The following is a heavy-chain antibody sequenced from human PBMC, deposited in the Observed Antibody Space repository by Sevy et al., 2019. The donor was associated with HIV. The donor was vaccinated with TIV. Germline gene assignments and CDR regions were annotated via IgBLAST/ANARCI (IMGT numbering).Heavy chain of an antibody. CDR3: ARSCDSSGYYNYYYYYGMDV. D-gene: IGHD3-22*01. V-gene: IGHV3-33*01. CDR2: IWYDGSNK. CDR1: GFTFSSYG. J-gene: IGHJ6*02. Sequence: GGSLRLSCAASGFTFSSYGMHWVRQAPGKGLEWVAVIWYDGSNKYYADSVKGRFTISRDNSKKTLYLQMNSLRAEDTAVYYCARSCDSSGYYNYYYYYGMDVWGQGTTVTVSS.